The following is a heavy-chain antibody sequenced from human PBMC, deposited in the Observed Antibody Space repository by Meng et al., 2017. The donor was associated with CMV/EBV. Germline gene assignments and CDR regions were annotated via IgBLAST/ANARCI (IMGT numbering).Heavy chain of an antibody. J-gene: IGHJ4*02. D-gene: IGHD3/OR15-3a*01. CDR3: TLGALTCEDCYFDY. Sequence: GESLKISCAASGFTFSGSAMHWVRQASGKGLEWVGRIRSKANSYATAYAASVKGRFTTSRDDSKNTAYLQMNSLKTEDTAVYYCTLGALTCEDCYFDYWGQGTLVTVSS. CDR1: GFTFSGSA. V-gene: IGHV3-73*01. CDR2: IRSKANSYAT.